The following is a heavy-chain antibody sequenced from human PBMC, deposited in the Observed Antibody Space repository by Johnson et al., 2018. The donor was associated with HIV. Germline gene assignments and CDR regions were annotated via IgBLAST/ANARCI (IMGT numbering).Heavy chain of an antibody. CDR2: ISWDGGST. J-gene: IGHJ3*01. V-gene: IGHV3-NL1*01. CDR1: GFTFSSYA. CDR3: ARAYTYGAFDL. Sequence: QVLLVESGGGLVQPGGSLRLSCAASGFTFSSYAMHWVRQAPGKGLEWVSLISWDGGSTYYADSVKGRFTISRDNSKNTLYLQMNSLRAEDTAVYFCARAYTYGAFDLWGQGTMVTVSS. D-gene: IGHD3-16*01.